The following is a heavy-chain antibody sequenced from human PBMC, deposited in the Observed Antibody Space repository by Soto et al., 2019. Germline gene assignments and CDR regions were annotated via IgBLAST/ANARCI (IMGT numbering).Heavy chain of an antibody. CDR2: ISYDGSNK. J-gene: IGHJ4*02. CDR1: GFTFSSYG. Sequence: GGSLRLSCAASGFTFSSYGMHWVRQAPGKGLEWVAVISYDGSNKYYADSVKGRFTISRDNSKNTLYLQMNSLRAEDTAVYYYAKDAHYDFWSGYYPAGYWGQGTLVTVPQ. CDR3: AKDAHYDFWSGYYPAGY. V-gene: IGHV3-30*18. D-gene: IGHD3-3*01.